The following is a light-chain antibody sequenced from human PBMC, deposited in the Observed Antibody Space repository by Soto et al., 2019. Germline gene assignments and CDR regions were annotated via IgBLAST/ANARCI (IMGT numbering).Light chain of an antibody. CDR1: TSNIGNNY. CDR3: GTWDSSLSLMV. CDR2: DVD. Sequence: QSVLTQPPSVSAAPGQKVTISCSGSTSNIGNNYVAWYQQLPGTAPKLLSYDVDKRPSGIADRFSGSKSATSVTLAITGLQTGDEADYYCGTWDSSLSLMVFGGGTKLTVL. J-gene: IGLJ2*01. V-gene: IGLV1-51*01.